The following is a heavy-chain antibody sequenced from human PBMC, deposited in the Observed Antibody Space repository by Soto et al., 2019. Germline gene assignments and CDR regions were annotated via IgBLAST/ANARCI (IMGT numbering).Heavy chain of an antibody. Sequence: GGSLRLSCAASGFTFSSYSMNWVRQAPGKGLEWVSSISSDSSYIYYADSLQGRFTISRDNAKNSLYLQMDSLRAEDTAVYYCARGSSSWLIDYWGQGTLVTVSS. CDR3: ARGSSSWLIDY. D-gene: IGHD6-13*01. V-gene: IGHV3-21*06. CDR1: GFTFSSYS. J-gene: IGHJ4*02. CDR2: ISSDSSYI.